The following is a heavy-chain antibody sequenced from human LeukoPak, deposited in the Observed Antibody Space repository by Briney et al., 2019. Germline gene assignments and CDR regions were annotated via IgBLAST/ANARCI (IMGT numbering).Heavy chain of an antibody. D-gene: IGHD6-19*01. J-gene: IGHJ3*02. Sequence: KPSESLSLTCIVSGGSISSSYWSWIRQPPGKGLEWIGFVYYDGNTHYNPSLKSRVTISVDTSKNLFSLKLSSMTAADTAVYYCAKTGWGAFEIWGQGTMVTVSS. CDR1: GGSISSSY. CDR3: AKTGWGAFEI. V-gene: IGHV4-59*03. CDR2: VYYDGNT.